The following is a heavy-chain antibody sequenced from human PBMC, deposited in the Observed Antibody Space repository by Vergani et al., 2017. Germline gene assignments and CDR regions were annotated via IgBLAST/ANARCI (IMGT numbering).Heavy chain of an antibody. CDR2: IKQDGSEK. V-gene: IGHV3-7*01. Sequence: EVQLVESGGGLVQPGGSLRLSCAASGFTFSSYWMSWVRQAPGKGLEWVANIKQDGSEKYYVDSVKGRVTISRDNAKNSLYLQMNSLRAEDTAVYYCAGERQQWLEPVLDYWGQVTLVTVSS. J-gene: IGHJ4*02. D-gene: IGHD6-19*01. CDR3: AGERQQWLEPVLDY. CDR1: GFTFSSYW.